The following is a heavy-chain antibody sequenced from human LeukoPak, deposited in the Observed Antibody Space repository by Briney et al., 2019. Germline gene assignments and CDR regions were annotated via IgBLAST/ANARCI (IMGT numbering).Heavy chain of an antibody. CDR2: ISSSSSYI. CDR1: GFTFSSYS. V-gene: IGHV3-21*01. Sequence: GGSLRLSCAASGFTFSSYSMNWVRQAPGKGLEWVSSISSSSSYIYYADSVKGRFTISRDNAKNSLYLQMNSLRAEDTAVYYCARSIVVVTPPADHWGQGTLVTVSS. D-gene: IGHD2-21*02. J-gene: IGHJ4*02. CDR3: ARSIVVVTPPADH.